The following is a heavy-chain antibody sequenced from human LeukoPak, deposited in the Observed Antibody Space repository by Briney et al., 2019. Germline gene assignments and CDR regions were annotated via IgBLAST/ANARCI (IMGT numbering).Heavy chain of an antibody. CDR2: LYSGGTT. Sequence: GGSLRLSCAASGFTFSSYWMSWVRQAPGKGLEWVSVLYSGGTTDYADSVKGRFTISRDNSKNTLYLQMNSLRAEDTAVYYCARDDYYDVSGLDYWGQGTLVTVSS. CDR3: ARDDYYDVSGLDY. V-gene: IGHV3-66*01. J-gene: IGHJ4*02. CDR1: GFTFSSYW. D-gene: IGHD3-22*01.